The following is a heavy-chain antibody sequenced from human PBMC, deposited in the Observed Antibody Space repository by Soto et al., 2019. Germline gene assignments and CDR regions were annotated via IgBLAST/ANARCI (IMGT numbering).Heavy chain of an antibody. Sequence: PGGSLRLSCAASGFTFDDYAMHWVRQAPGKGLEWVSGISWNSGSIGYADSVKGRFTISRDNAKNSLYLQMNSLRAEVTALYYCARYCSGGSCYQLDAFDIWGQGTMVTVSS. CDR2: ISWNSGSI. CDR3: ARYCSGGSCYQLDAFDI. D-gene: IGHD2-15*01. V-gene: IGHV3-9*01. J-gene: IGHJ3*02. CDR1: GFTFDDYA.